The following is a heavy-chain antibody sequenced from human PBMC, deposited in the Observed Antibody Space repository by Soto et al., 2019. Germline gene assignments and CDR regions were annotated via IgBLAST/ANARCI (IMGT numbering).Heavy chain of an antibody. J-gene: IGHJ4*02. CDR3: ARVKYGDPNDSFHY. CDR1: GFTFSSYA. V-gene: IGHV3-30-3*01. CDR2: ISYDGSNK. D-gene: IGHD4-17*01. Sequence: QVQLVESGGGVVQPGRSLRLSCAASGFTFSSYAMHWVRQAPGKGLEWVAVISYDGSNKYYADSVKGRFTISRDNSKNTLYLQMNSLRAEDTAVYYRARVKYGDPNDSFHYWGQGTLVTVSS.